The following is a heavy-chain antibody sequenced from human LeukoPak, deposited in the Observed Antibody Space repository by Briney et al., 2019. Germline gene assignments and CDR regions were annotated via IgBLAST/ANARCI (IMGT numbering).Heavy chain of an antibody. D-gene: IGHD3-16*01. CDR1: GYSFTYYW. J-gene: IGHJ4*02. V-gene: IGHV5-51*01. CDR2: IYPGDSDT. Sequence: GESLKISCKGSGYSFTYYWIGWVRQLPGKGLEWMGVIYPGDSDTRYSPSFQGQVTISADKSISTAYLQWSSLKASDTAMYYCARQDGGSRYYFDCWGQGSLVTVSS. CDR3: ARQDGGSRYYFDC.